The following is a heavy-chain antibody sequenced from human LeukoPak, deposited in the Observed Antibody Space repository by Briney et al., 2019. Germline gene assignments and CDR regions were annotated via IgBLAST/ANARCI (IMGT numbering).Heavy chain of an antibody. Sequence: PSETLSLTCTVSGGSISSSSYYWGWIRQPPGKGLEWIGRIYYSGSTYYNPSLKSRVTISVETSKNQFSLKLSSVTAADTAVYYCARQVHSSGWYVHYYYYYYYMDVWGKGTTVTISS. V-gene: IGHV4-39*01. D-gene: IGHD6-19*01. CDR2: IYYSGST. CDR3: ARQVHSSGWYVHYYYYYYYMDV. J-gene: IGHJ6*03. CDR1: GGSISSSSYY.